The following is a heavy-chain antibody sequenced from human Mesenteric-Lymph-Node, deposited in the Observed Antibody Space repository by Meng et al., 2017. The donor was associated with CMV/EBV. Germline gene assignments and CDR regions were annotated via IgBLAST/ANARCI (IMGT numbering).Heavy chain of an antibody. V-gene: IGHV1-2*02. CDR1: GYKLTGYY. CDR3: ATGGTTWAAFDI. CDR2: INPNSGGT. D-gene: IGHD2/OR15-2a*01. Sequence: CKASGYKLTGYYLHWVRQAPGQGLEWMGWINPNSGGTKYGQKFQGKVTMSRDTSISTAYMELSRLRSDDTAVYYCATGGTTWAAFDIWGQGTMVTVSS. J-gene: IGHJ3*02.